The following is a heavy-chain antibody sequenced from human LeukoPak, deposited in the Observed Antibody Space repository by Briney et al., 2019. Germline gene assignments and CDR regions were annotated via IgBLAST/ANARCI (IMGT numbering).Heavy chain of an antibody. J-gene: IGHJ4*02. CDR3: ARGLGDGYNYYFDY. V-gene: IGHV4-61*08. Sequence: SETLSLTCAVSGGSTSSGGYSWSWIRQPPGKGLEWIGYIYYSGSTNYNPSLKSRVTISVDTSKNQFSLKLSSVTAADTAVYYCARGLGDGYNYYFDYWGQGTLVTVSS. D-gene: IGHD5-12*01. CDR1: GGSTSSGGYS. CDR2: IYYSGST.